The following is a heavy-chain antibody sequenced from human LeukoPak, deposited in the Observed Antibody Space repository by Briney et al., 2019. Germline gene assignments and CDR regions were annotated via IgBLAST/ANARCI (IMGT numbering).Heavy chain of an antibody. CDR2: INWDGCST. CDR1: GFTFDDYG. V-gene: IGHV3-20*04. D-gene: IGHD3-16*01. J-gene: IGHJ4*02. CDR3: ARGTVVGDY. Sequence: PGGSLRLSCVVSGFTFDDYGMIWVRQAPGKGLEWVSNINWDGCSTSYADSVKGLFTISRDTAKNSLYLQMNSLRVEDPAFYYCARGTVVGDYWGQGALVTVSS.